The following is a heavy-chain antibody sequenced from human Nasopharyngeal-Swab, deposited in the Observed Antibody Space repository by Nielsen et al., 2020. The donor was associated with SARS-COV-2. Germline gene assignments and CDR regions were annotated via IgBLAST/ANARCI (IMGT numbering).Heavy chain of an antibody. CDR1: GFTLSTYW. Sequence: GGSLRLSCAASGFTLSTYWMHWVRQAPGKGLVWVSRINRDGSSTSYADSVKGRFTISRDSAESTLYLQMNSLRAEDTAIYYCSKDQGGSGSYYWGDHWGQGTLVTVPS. D-gene: IGHD1-26*01. V-gene: IGHV3-74*01. CDR2: INRDGSST. J-gene: IGHJ4*02. CDR3: SKDQGGSGSYYWGDH.